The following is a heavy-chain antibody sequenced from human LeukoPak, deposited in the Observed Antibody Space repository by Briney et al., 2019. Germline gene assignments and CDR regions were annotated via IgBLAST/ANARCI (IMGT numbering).Heavy chain of an antibody. D-gene: IGHD2-8*01. V-gene: IGHV3-21*01. CDR1: GFTFSSYS. Sequence: GGSLRLSCVASGFTFSSYSMNWVRQAPGKGLEWVSSISSTTNYIYDYADSVRGRFTISRDNAKNSLYLQMNSLRAEDTAVYYCARDAKGYCSDGLCADWGQGTLVTVSS. CDR2: ISSTTNYI. CDR3: ARDAKGYCSDGLCAD. J-gene: IGHJ4*02.